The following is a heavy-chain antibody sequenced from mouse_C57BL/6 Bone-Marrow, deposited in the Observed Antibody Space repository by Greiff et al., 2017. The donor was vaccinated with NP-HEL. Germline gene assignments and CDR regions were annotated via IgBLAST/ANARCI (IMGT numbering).Heavy chain of an antibody. CDR1: GFTFSSYG. V-gene: IGHV5-6*01. CDR2: ISSGGSYT. CDR3: ARDSGTTYAMDY. J-gene: IGHJ4*01. D-gene: IGHD4-1*01. Sequence: EVKVVESGGDLVKPGGSLKLSCAASGFTFSSYGMSWVRQTPDKRLEWVATISSGGSYTYYPDSVKGRFTISRDNAKNTLYLQMSSLKSEDTAMYYCARDSGTTYAMDYWGQGTSVTVSS.